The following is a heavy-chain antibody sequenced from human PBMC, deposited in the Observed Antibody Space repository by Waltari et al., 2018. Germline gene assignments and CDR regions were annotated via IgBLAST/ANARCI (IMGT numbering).Heavy chain of an antibody. J-gene: IGHJ4*02. Sequence: QVQLVESGGGVVQPGGSLRLSCAASGFTFSSYGMHWVRQAPGKGLEWVAFIRYDGSNKYYADSVKGRVTISRDNSKNTLYLQMNSLRAEDTVVYYCAKVGVAGLFDYWGQGTLVTVSS. CDR2: IRYDGSNK. V-gene: IGHV3-30*02. CDR1: GFTFSSYG. CDR3: AKVGVAGLFDY. D-gene: IGHD6-19*01.